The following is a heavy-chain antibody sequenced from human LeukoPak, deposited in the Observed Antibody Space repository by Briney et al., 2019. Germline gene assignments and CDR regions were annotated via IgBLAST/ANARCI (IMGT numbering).Heavy chain of an antibody. D-gene: IGHD3-22*01. V-gene: IGHV3-21*01. Sequence: PGGSLRLSCTASGFTLGDYALSWVRQAPGKGLEWVSSISSSSSYIYYADSVKGRFTISRDNAKNSLYLQMNSLRAEDTAVYYCATAKSSGSIGLVWYFDLWGRGTLVTVSS. CDR2: ISSSSSYI. CDR3: ATAKSSGSIGLVWYFDL. CDR1: GFTLGDYA. J-gene: IGHJ2*01.